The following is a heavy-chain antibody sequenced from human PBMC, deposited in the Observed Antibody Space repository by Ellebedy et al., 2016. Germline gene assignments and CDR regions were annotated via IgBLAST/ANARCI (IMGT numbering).Heavy chain of an antibody. V-gene: IGHV5-51*01. J-gene: IGHJ6*02. Sequence: GESLKISCKGSGYSFTSYWIGWVRQMPGKGLEWMGIIYPGDSDTRYSPSFQGQVTISADKSISTAYLQWSSLKASDTAMYYCARHRDGGYYYYYGMDVWGQGTTVTVSS. CDR3: ARHRDGGYYYYYGMDV. CDR2: IYPGDSDT. D-gene: IGHD5-24*01. CDR1: GYSFTSYW.